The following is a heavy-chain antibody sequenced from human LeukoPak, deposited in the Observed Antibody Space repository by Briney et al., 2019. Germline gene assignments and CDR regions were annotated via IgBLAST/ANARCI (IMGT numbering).Heavy chain of an antibody. CDR3: ARDEVGGLSYDFWSGYRNYGMDV. CDR1: GGTFSSYT. D-gene: IGHD3-3*01. CDR2: IIPILGIA. Sequence: SVKVSCKASGGTFSSYTISWVRQAPGQGLEWMGRIIPILGIADYAQKFQGRVTITADKSTSTAYMELSSPRSEDTAVYYCARDEVGGLSYDFWSGYRNYGMDVWGQGTTVTVSS. V-gene: IGHV1-69*04. J-gene: IGHJ6*02.